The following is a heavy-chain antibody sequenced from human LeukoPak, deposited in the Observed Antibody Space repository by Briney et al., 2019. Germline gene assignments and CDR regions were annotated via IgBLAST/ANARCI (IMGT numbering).Heavy chain of an antibody. CDR1: GDSISSTSYY. CDR2: IFYRGST. Sequence: SETLSLTCTVSGDSISSTSYYWGWIRQPPGKGLEWIGSIFYRGSTYYNPSLRSRLTMSIDTSKNQFSLKLSSVTAADTAVYYCARLDYYDSSGLGDYWGQGTLVTVSS. CDR3: ARLDYYDSSGLGDY. V-gene: IGHV4-39*07. D-gene: IGHD3-22*01. J-gene: IGHJ4*02.